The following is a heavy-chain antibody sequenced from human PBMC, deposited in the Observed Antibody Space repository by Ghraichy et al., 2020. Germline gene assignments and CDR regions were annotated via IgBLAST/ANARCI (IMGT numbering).Heavy chain of an antibody. CDR1: GFTFSSYP. J-gene: IGHJ4*02. Sequence: LSLTCAASGFTFSSYPMSWVRQAPGKGLEWVSAISGSAGSTYYADSVKGRFTISRDISNNTLYLQMNSLRAEDTALYYCVIDYNNYRDYWGQGSLVTVSS. CDR2: ISGSAGST. D-gene: IGHD4-11*01. CDR3: VIDYNNYRDY. V-gene: IGHV3-23*01.